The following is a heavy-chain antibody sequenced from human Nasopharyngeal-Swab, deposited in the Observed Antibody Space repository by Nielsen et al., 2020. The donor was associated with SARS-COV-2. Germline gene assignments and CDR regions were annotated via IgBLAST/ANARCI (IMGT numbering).Heavy chain of an antibody. Sequence: ASVTVSCKASGYTFTGNYMHWVRQAPGQGLEWMGRINPNSGGTNYAQKFQGRVTMTRDTSISTAYMELSRLRSDDTAVYYCARGPYDFWSDLTGPDYWGQGTLVTVSS. CDR3: ARGPYDFWSDLTGPDY. CDR2: INPNSGGT. J-gene: IGHJ4*02. V-gene: IGHV1-2*06. D-gene: IGHD3-3*01. CDR1: GYTFTGNY.